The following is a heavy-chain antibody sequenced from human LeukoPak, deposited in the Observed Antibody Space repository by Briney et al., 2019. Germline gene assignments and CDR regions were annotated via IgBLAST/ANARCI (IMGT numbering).Heavy chain of an antibody. CDR3: ATPNDAFNI. CDR1: GGYISNENW. J-gene: IGHJ3*02. CDR2: IHYRGGT. V-gene: IGHV4-4*02. Sequence: PSGTLSLTCAVSGGYISNENWWSWVRQPPGKGLEWIGEIHYRGGTNYNPSLRSRVTISVDTSKNQFSLKMTSVTAADTAVYYCATPNDAFNIWGQGTMVTVSS.